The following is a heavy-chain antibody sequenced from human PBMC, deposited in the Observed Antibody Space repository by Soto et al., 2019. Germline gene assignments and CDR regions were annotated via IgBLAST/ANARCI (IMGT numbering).Heavy chain of an antibody. CDR1: GFSFTTYW. CDR2: IKPDGSGQ. CDR3: AREGRYMGGWDY. D-gene: IGHD6-19*01. V-gene: IGHV3-7*03. Sequence: GGSLRLSCAASGFSFTTYWMNWVRQAPGKGLEWVANIKPDGSGQYYVDSVKGRFAISRDNAKNSLYLQMSSLRADDTAVYYCAREGRYMGGWDYWGHGIPVTVSS. J-gene: IGHJ4*01.